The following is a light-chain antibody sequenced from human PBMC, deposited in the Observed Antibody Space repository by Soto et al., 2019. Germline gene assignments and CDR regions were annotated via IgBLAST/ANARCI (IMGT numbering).Light chain of an antibody. CDR1: SSDVGGYNY. CDR3: CSYAGSSTLV. J-gene: IGLJ3*02. CDR2: DVS. Sequence: QSALTQPRSVSGYPGQSVTISCTGTSSDVGGYNYVSWYQQHPGKAPKLLIYDVSKRPSGVTDRFSGSKSGNTASLTISGLQADDEADYYCCSYAGSSTLVFGGGTKLTVL. V-gene: IGLV2-11*01.